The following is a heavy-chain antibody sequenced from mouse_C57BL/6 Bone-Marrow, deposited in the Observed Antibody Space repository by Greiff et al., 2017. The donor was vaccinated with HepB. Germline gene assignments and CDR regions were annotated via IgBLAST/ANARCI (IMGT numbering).Heavy chain of an antibody. Sequence: VQLQQSGAELVRPGASVTLSCKASGYTFTDYEIHWVKQTPVHGLEWIGAIDPETGGTAYNQKFKGKAILTADKSSSTAYMELRSLTSEDSAVYYCTRGDGSRGFAYWGQGTSVTVSS. CDR3: TRGDGSRGFAY. D-gene: IGHD1-1*01. CDR2: IDPETGGT. CDR1: GYTFTDYE. J-gene: IGHJ4*01. V-gene: IGHV1-15*01.